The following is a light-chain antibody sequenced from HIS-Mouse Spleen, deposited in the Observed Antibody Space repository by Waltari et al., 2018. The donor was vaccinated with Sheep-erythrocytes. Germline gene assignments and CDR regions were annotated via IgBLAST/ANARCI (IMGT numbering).Light chain of an antibody. V-gene: IGLV2-8*01. CDR1: SSDVGGYNY. Sequence: QSALTQPPSASGSPVQSVTISCTGTSSDVGGYNYVSWYQQHPGKAPKLMIYEVSKRPSGVPDRFSGSKSGNTASLTVSGLQAEDEADYYCAAWDDSLNGVVFGGGTKLTVL. CDR3: AAWDDSLNGVV. CDR2: EVS. J-gene: IGLJ2*01.